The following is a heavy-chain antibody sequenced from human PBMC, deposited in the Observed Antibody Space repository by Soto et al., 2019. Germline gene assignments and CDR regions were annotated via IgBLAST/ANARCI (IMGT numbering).Heavy chain of an antibody. D-gene: IGHD5-18*01. CDR3: ARDPLWGTAMVLWYFDL. CDR1: GFTFSSYA. J-gene: IGHJ2*01. CDR2: ISGSGGST. Sequence: GALRLSCVASGFTFSSYAMSWVRQAPGKGLEWVSAISGSGGSTYYADSVKGRFTISRDNSKNTLYLQMNSLRAEDTAVYYCARDPLWGTAMVLWYFDLWGRGTLVTVSS. V-gene: IGHV3-23*01.